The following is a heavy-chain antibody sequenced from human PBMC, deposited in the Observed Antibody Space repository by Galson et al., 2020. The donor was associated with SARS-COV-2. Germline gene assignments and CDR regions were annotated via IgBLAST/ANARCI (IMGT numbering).Heavy chain of an antibody. Sequence: SETLSLTCNVSGGSLRGHYWAWIRQSPGKGLEWIGEINESGFIHYNPSLKSRATISIDTSKNQFSLTLNSVTAADTAVFYCARARNMGGLRPFWFDPWGQGTQVTVSS. V-gene: IGHV4-34*01. CDR1: GGSLRGHY. CDR3: ARARNMGGLRPFWFDP. J-gene: IGHJ5*02. D-gene: IGHD3-10*01. CDR2: INESGFI.